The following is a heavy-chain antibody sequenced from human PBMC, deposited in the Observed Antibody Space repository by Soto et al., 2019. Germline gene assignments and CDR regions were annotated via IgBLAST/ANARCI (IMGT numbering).Heavy chain of an antibody. CDR1: GGSISSYY. CDR3: ASLSRVTSFDY. D-gene: IGHD4-17*01. CDR2: IYYSGST. Sequence: SETLSLTCTVSGGSISSYYWSWIRQPPGKGLEWIGYIYYSGSTNYNPSLKSRVTISVDTSKNQFFLKLRSVTAADTAVYYCASLSRVTSFDYWGQGTLVTVSS. V-gene: IGHV4-59*01. J-gene: IGHJ4*02.